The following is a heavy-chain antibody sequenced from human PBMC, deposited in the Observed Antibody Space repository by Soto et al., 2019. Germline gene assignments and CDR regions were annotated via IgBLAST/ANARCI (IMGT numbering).Heavy chain of an antibody. CDR3: ARVGVARVWYAFDI. D-gene: IGHD2-21*01. J-gene: IGHJ3*02. CDR2: IYYSGST. V-gene: IGHV4-31*03. CDR1: GGPISSGGYY. Sequence: PSETLSLTCTVSGGPISSGGYYWSWIRQHPGKGLEWIGYIYYSGSTYYNPSLKSRVTISVDTSKNQFSLKLSSVTAADTSVYYCARVGVARVWYAFDIWGQGTMVTVSS.